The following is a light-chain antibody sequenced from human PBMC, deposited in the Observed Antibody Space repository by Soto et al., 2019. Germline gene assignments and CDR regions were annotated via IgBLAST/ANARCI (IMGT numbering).Light chain of an antibody. J-gene: IGKJ4*01. Sequence: EIVMTQSPATVSVSPGERATLSCRASQSVGTNLAWYQQKPGQVPRLLIYGASTRATGFPARFTGSGSATEFSLTISSLQSEDFAVYYCQQYDYWPPLTFGGGTKVDIK. CDR3: QQYDYWPPLT. CDR2: GAS. V-gene: IGKV3-15*01. CDR1: QSVGTN.